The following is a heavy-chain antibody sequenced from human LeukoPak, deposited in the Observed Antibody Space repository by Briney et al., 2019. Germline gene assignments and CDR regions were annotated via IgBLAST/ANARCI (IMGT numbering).Heavy chain of an antibody. D-gene: IGHD2-15*01. CDR2: ISSSSSTI. CDR1: GFTFSSYS. V-gene: IGHV3-48*01. CDR3: ARGETYCSGGSCYSLYGMDV. J-gene: IGHJ6*02. Sequence: GGSLRLSCAASGFTFSSYSMNWVRQGLGKVLEWVSYISSSSSTIYYADSVKGRFTISRDNAKNSLYLQMNSLRAEDTAVYYCARGETYCSGGSCYSLYGMDVWGQGTTVTVSS.